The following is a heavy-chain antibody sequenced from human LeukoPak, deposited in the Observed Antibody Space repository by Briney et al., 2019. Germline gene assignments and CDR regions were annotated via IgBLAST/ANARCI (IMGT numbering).Heavy chain of an antibody. V-gene: IGHV4-34*01. CDR2: INHSGST. CDR1: GGSISSYY. CDR3: ARVKGYCSGGSCYLGAFDI. Sequence: PSETLSLTCTVSGGSISSYYWSWIRQPPGKGLEWSGEINHSGSTNYNPSLKSRVTISVDTSKNQFSLKLSSVTAADTAVYYCARVKGYCSGGSCYLGAFDIWGQGTMVTVSS. D-gene: IGHD2-15*01. J-gene: IGHJ3*02.